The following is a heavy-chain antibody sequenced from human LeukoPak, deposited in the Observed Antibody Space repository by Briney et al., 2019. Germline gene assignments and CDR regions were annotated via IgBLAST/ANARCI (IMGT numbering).Heavy chain of an antibody. CDR3: AARKSGYDLGAFDI. V-gene: IGHV1-69*13. D-gene: IGHD5-12*01. CDR1: GGTFSSYA. Sequence: ASVKVSCKASGGTFSSYAISWVRQAPGQGLEWMGGIIPIFGTANYAQKFQGRVTITADESTSTAYMELSSLRSEDTAVYYCAARKSGYDLGAFDIWGQGTMVSVSS. CDR2: IIPIFGTA. J-gene: IGHJ3*02.